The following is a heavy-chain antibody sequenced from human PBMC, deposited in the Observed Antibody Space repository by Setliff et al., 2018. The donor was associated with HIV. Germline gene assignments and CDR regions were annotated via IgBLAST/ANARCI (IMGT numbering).Heavy chain of an antibody. V-gene: IGHV4-59*08. Sequence: SETLSLTCSVSGGPLSGYHWSWIRQPPGKGLEWIGYFYKSGSTNSGPSFKSRVSMSEDKSKNQLSLKVKSVTAADTAVYSCARLSDTAMASLDSWGPGTLVTVSS. J-gene: IGHJ5*01. CDR2: FYKSGST. D-gene: IGHD5-18*01. CDR1: GGPLSGYH. CDR3: ARLSDTAMASLDS.